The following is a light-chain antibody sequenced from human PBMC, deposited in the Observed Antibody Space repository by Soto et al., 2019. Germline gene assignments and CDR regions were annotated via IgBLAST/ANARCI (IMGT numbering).Light chain of an antibody. J-gene: IGKJ1*01. CDR3: QQYNKWPGT. CDR1: ETINRN. CDR2: GAS. Sequence: EVVMTQSPATLSVSPGERATLSCRASETINRNLAWYQQKPGQTPRLLIYGASTRATGIPDKLGSSGSGTEFILTIISLQSEEFAVYYCQQYNKWPGTFGQGTKV. V-gene: IGKV3-15*01.